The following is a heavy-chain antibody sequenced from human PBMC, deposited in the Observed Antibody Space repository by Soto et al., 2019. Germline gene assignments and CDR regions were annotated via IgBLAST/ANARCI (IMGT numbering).Heavy chain of an antibody. CDR1: GGSFSGYY. CDR3: ARGGEYSTSFDY. J-gene: IGHJ4*02. D-gene: IGHD6-6*01. CDR2: INHSGNT. V-gene: IGHV4-34*01. Sequence: QMHLQQWGAGLLKPSETLSLTCAVYGGSFSGYYWSWIRQSPGKGLEWIGEINHSGNTNYSPSLKRRVTISVDTSKNQFSLNLSSVTAADTAVYYCARGGEYSTSFDYWGQGTLVTVSS.